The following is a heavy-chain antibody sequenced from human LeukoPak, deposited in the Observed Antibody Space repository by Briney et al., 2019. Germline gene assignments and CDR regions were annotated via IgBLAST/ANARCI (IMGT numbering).Heavy chain of an antibody. CDR3: ARAPHFFDISRSRYYFDY. Sequence: PSETLSLTCTVSGVSIRDTTYYWGWVRQPPGKGLEWIVSMYYSRNTHFDPSLMSRVTISVDTSKNPFSLNLSSVTAAETAVYHCARAPHFFDISRSRYYFDYWGEGTLVTVSS. CDR1: GVSIRDTTYY. D-gene: IGHD3-22*01. J-gene: IGHJ4*02. V-gene: IGHV4-39*07. CDR2: MYYSRNT.